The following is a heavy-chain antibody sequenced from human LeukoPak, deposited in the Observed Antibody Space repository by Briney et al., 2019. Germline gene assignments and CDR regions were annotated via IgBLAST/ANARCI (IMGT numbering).Heavy chain of an antibody. V-gene: IGHV4-34*01. Sequence: SETLSLTCAVYGASFSVNNWIWIRQPPGKGLEWFGEINHSGTITYKPSLKSRLTISADTSKNQFSLKLSSVTAADTAVYYCARYCGSENYCISYWGQGTLVTVSS. CDR1: GASFSVNN. J-gene: IGHJ4*01. CDR2: INHSGTI. D-gene: IGHD3-10*01. CDR3: ARYCGSENYCISY.